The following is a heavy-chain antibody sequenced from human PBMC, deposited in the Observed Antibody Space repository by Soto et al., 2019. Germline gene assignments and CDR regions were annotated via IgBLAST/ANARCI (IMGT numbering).Heavy chain of an antibody. Sequence: PGGSLRPSCAAPGFPFSSYSMPWVRQAPGKGLEWVAVISYDGSDKDYADSVKGRFTISRDNSRNTLFLQMNSLRAEDTAVYYCARDYYKYYDSSGYYRSPAYWGQGTLVTVSS. CDR2: ISYDGSDK. J-gene: IGHJ4*02. CDR1: GFPFSSYS. V-gene: IGHV3-30-3*01. D-gene: IGHD3-22*01. CDR3: ARDYYKYYDSSGYYRSPAY.